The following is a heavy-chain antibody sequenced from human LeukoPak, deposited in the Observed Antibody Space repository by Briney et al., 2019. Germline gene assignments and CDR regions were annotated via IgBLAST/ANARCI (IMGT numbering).Heavy chain of an antibody. V-gene: IGHV4-59*11. J-gene: IGHJ6*03. CDR1: GGSISSHY. D-gene: IGHD1-7*01. CDR2: IYYSGST. CDR3: ARVVTGTTGYYYYYYMDV. Sequence: SETLSLTCKVSGGSISSHYWSWIRQPPGKGLEWIGYIYYSGSTNYNPSLKSRVTISVDTSKNQFSLKLSSATAADTAVYYCARVVTGTTGYYYYYYMDVWGKGTTVTVSS.